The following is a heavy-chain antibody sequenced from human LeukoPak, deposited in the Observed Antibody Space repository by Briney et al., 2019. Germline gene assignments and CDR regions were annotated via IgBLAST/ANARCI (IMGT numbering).Heavy chain of an antibody. CDR1: GFTFDDYA. D-gene: IGHD3-3*01. V-gene: IGHV3-9*01. CDR2: ISWNSGSI. CDR3: AKDMFGTYYDFWSGPTNYYYGMDV. Sequence: GGSLRLSCAASGFTFDDYAMHWVRQAPGKGLEWVSGISWNSGSIGYADSVEGRFTISRDNAKNSLYLQMNSLRAEDTALYYCAKDMFGTYYDFWSGPTNYYYGMDVWGQGTTVTVSS. J-gene: IGHJ6*02.